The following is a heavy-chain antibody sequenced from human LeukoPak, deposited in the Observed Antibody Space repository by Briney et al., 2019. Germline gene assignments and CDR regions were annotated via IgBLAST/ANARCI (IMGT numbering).Heavy chain of an antibody. Sequence: GRSLRLSCAASGFTFSSYGMHWVRQAPGKGLEWVAVISYDGSNKYYADSVKGRFTISRDNSKNTLYLQMNSLRAEDTAVYYCAKDLNLYGDSRAYFDYWGQGTLVTVSS. CDR2: ISYDGSNK. D-gene: IGHD4-17*01. CDR3: AKDLNLYGDSRAYFDY. J-gene: IGHJ4*02. CDR1: GFTFSSYG. V-gene: IGHV3-30*18.